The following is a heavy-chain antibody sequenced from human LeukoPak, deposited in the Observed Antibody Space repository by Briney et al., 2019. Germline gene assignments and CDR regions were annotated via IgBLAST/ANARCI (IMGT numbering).Heavy chain of an antibody. Sequence: ASVKVSCKASGYTFTSYDINWVRQATGQGLEWMGWMNPNSGNTGYAQKFQGGVTFTRDTSITAAYMELSSLRSEDTAVYYCARSTFGGNCNFDYWGQGTLVTVSS. CDR2: MNPNSGNT. CDR3: ARSTFGGNCNFDY. D-gene: IGHD3-16*01. V-gene: IGHV1-8*03. J-gene: IGHJ4*02. CDR1: GYTFTSYD.